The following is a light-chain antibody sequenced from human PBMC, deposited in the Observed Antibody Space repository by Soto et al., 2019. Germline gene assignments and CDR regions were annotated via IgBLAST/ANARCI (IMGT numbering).Light chain of an antibody. Sequence: EIVLTQSPGTLSLSPGERATLSCRASQSVSSNYLVWYQQKPGQAPRLLIYGASIRATGIPGRFSGSGSGTDFTLTISRLEPEDFAVYYCQQYGSSPWTFGQGTKVDI. CDR3: QQYGSSPWT. CDR1: QSVSSNY. V-gene: IGKV3-20*01. J-gene: IGKJ1*01. CDR2: GAS.